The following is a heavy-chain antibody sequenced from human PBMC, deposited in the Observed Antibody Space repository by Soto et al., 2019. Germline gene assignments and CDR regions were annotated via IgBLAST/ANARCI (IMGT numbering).Heavy chain of an antibody. D-gene: IGHD6-6*01. J-gene: IGHJ6*03. Sequence: GASVKVSCKASGYTFTGYYMHWVRQAPGQGLEWMGWINPNSGGTNYAQKFQGWVTMTRDTSISTAYMELSRLRSDDTAVYYCARDGGDSSSSSYYYDMDVWGKGTTVTVSS. CDR2: INPNSGGT. CDR3: ARDGGDSSSSSYYYDMDV. CDR1: GYTFTGYY. V-gene: IGHV1-2*04.